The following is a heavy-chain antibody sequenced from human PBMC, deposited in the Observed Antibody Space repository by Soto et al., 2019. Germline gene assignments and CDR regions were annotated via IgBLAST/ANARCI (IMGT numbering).Heavy chain of an antibody. Sequence: QVQLVQSGAEVKKPGSSVKVSCKASGGTFSSYTISWVRQAPGQGLEWMGRIIPILGIANYAQKFQGRVTITADKSTSTAYMELSSLRSEDTAVYYCARVIGGDYAWFDPWGQGTLVTVSS. D-gene: IGHD4-17*01. V-gene: IGHV1-69*02. CDR2: IIPILGIA. CDR1: GGTFSSYT. J-gene: IGHJ5*02. CDR3: ARVIGGDYAWFDP.